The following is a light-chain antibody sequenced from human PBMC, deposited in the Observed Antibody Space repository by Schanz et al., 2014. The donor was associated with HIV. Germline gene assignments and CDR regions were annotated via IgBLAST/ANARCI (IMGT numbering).Light chain of an antibody. CDR2: AAS. CDR3: QQLKSFPLT. J-gene: IGKJ4*01. CDR1: QGISS. Sequence: IQLTQSPSSLSAFVGDRVTITCRASQGISSLAWYQQKPAKAPKVLIYAASTLQSGVPSRFSGSGSGTDFTLTISSLQPEDFATYYCQQLKSFPLTFGGGTKVEIK. V-gene: IGKV1-9*01.